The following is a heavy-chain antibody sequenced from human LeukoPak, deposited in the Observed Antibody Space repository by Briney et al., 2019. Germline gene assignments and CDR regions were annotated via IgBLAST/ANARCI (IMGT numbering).Heavy chain of an antibody. Sequence: GGSLRLSCAASGFTFSSYWMHWVRQAPGKGLVWVSRINSDGSSTSYADSVKGRFTISRDNAKNTLYLQMNSLRAEDTAVYYCARVPYGDYAGWYYGMDVWGQGTTVTVSS. CDR2: INSDGSST. CDR1: GFTFSSYW. V-gene: IGHV3-74*01. D-gene: IGHD4-17*01. J-gene: IGHJ6*02. CDR3: ARVPYGDYAGWYYGMDV.